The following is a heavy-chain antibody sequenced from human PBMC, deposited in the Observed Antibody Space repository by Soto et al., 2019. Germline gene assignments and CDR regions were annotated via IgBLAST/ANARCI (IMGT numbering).Heavy chain of an antibody. CDR1: GFTFSTYG. J-gene: IGHJ2*01. V-gene: IGHV3-33*01. CDR2: IWYDGTNN. D-gene: IGHD4-17*01. Sequence: QVQLVESGGGVVQPGRSLRLSCAASGFTFSTYGMHWVRQAPGKGLEWVAVIWYDGTNNYYADSVKGRFTISRDNSKNTLDLHMNSVRAEDTAVYYCARDSHGDYGVGCYFGLWGRGTLVTVSS. CDR3: ARDSHGDYGVGCYFGL.